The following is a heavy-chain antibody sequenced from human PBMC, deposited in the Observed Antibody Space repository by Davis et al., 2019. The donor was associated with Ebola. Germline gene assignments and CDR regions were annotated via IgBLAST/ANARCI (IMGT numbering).Heavy chain of an antibody. CDR3: ARDDTMVRGVIYYYYGMDV. V-gene: IGHV1-58*02. Sequence: SVKVSCKASGFSFTSSAMQWVRQARRQRLEWIGWIVVGSGNTNYAQKFQERVTITRDMSTSTAYMELSSLRSEDTAVYYCARDDTMVRGVIYYYYGMDVWGKGTTVTVSS. D-gene: IGHD3-10*01. J-gene: IGHJ6*04. CDR2: IVVGSGNT. CDR1: GFSFTSSA.